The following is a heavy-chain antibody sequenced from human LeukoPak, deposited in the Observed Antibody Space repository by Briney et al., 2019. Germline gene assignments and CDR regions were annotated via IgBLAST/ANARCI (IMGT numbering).Heavy chain of an antibody. Sequence: PGGSLRLSCAASGFTFSSYAMHWVRQAPGKGLEYVSAISSNGGSTYYANSVKGRFTISRDNSKNTLYLQMGSLRAEDMAVYYCAELGITMIGGVWGKGTTVTISP. CDR1: GFTFSSYA. CDR3: AELGITMIGGV. D-gene: IGHD3-10*02. V-gene: IGHV3-64*01. J-gene: IGHJ6*04. CDR2: ISSNGGST.